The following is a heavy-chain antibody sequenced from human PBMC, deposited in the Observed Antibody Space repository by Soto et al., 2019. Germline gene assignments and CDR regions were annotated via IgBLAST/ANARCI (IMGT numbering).Heavy chain of an antibody. V-gene: IGHV4-61*01. CDR1: GGSVSRGSYY. D-gene: IGHD6-13*01. CDR3: ARQRVLPAQYYFDS. J-gene: IGHJ4*02. CDR2: ILDSGTT. Sequence: SETLSLTCPVSGGSVSRGSYYWTWIRQPPGKGLEWIGYILDSGTTDYNPSLKSRVTMSVDTSKNQFSLNLRSVTAADTAVYYCARQRVLPAQYYFDSWGQGVVVTVSS.